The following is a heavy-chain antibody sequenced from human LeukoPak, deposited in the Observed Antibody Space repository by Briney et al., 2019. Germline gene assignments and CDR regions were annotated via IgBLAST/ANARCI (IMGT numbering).Heavy chain of an antibody. Sequence: PVKVSCKASGGTFSSYAISRVRQAPGQGLEWMGGIIPIFGTANYAQKFQGRVTITADESTSTAYMELSSLRSEDTAVYYCARDRDYGDYEDYFDYWGQGTLVTVSS. J-gene: IGHJ4*02. D-gene: IGHD4-17*01. CDR1: GGTFSSYA. V-gene: IGHV1-69*01. CDR3: ARDRDYGDYEDYFDY. CDR2: IIPIFGTA.